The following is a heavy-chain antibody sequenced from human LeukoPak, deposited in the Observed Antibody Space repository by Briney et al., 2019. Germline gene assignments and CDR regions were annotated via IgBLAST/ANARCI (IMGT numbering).Heavy chain of an antibody. D-gene: IGHD6-6*01. CDR2: ISSSGNII. CDR3: ARGPSIAARYDAFDI. V-gene: IGHV3-48*03. Sequence: GGSLRLSCASSEYTFTSYELNWVRQAPGKGLEWVSYISSSGNIIYYADSVKGRFTISRDNAKNSLYLQVTSLRAEDTAVYYCARGPSIAARYDAFDIWGQGTMVTVSS. J-gene: IGHJ3*02. CDR1: EYTFTSYE.